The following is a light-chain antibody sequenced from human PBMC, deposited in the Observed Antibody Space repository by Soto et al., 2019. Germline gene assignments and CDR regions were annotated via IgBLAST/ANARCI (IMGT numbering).Light chain of an antibody. Sequence: ERVMTQSAATLSVSPGERATLSCRASQSVSSNLAWYQQKPGQAPRLLIYGASTRATGIPARFSGSGSGTEFTLTISSLQSEDFAVYYCQQYNNWPQTFGHGTKVEIK. J-gene: IGKJ1*01. CDR2: GAS. V-gene: IGKV3-15*01. CDR1: QSVSSN. CDR3: QQYNNWPQT.